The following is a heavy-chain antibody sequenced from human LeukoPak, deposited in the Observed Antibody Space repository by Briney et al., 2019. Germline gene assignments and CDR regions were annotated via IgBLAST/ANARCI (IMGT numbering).Heavy chain of an antibody. Sequence: SVKVSCKASGGTFSSYTISWVRQAPGQGLEWMGRIIPILGIANYAQKFQGRVTITADKSTSTAYMELSSLRSEDTAVYYCARDTDYYYDSSGNGAFDIWGQGTMVTVSS. J-gene: IGHJ3*02. CDR2: IIPILGIA. D-gene: IGHD3-22*01. V-gene: IGHV1-69*04. CDR1: GGTFSSYT. CDR3: ARDTDYYYDSSGNGAFDI.